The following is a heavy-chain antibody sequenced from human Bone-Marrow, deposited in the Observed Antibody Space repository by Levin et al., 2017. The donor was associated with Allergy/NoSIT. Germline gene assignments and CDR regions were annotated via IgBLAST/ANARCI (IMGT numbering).Heavy chain of an antibody. J-gene: IGHJ4*02. CDR1: GGSLSGYY. CDR3: ARGRSGSIDY. CDR2: IYTSEST. V-gene: IGHV4-4*07. Sequence: SQTLSLTCTVSGGSLSGYYWIWIRQSAGKGLEWIGRIYTSESTNYNPSLRGRVNMSIDTSKNQFSLKVSSVSAADTALYYCARGRSGSIDYWGQGTLVTVSS.